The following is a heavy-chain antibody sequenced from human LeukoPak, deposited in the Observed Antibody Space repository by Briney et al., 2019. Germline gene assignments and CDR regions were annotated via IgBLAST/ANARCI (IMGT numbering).Heavy chain of an antibody. J-gene: IGHJ4*02. CDR2: M. CDR3: AKLGRNYFDY. Sequence: MYYADSVKGRFTISRDNAKNSLYLQMNSLRAEDTAVYYCAKLGRNYFDYWGQGTLVTVSS. D-gene: IGHD3-10*01. V-gene: IGHV3-11*04.